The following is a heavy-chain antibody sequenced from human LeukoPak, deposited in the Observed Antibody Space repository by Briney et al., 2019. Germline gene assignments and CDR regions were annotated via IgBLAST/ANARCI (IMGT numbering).Heavy chain of an antibody. Sequence: GGSLGLSCAASGFIFHDYAMHWVRQAPGKGLEWVSSVSWNRDIIAYADSVRGRFTISRDNDQNSLYLEMTSLRVEDTALYYCVKSGGYYYMDAWGKGTTVIVPS. CDR3: VKSGGYYYMDA. J-gene: IGHJ6*03. CDR2: VSWNRDII. CDR1: GFIFHDYA. V-gene: IGHV3-9*01. D-gene: IGHD2-15*01.